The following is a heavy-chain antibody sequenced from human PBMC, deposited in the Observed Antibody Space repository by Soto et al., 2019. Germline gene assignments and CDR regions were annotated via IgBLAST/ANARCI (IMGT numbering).Heavy chain of an antibody. Sequence: SETLSLTRAVYGGSFSGYYWSWIRQPPEKGLEWFGEINHSGSTNYNPSFKSRVTISVDTSKNQFSLKLSSVTAADTAVYYCARGEDIAVVPAAINWFDPWGQGTLVT. CDR1: GGSFSGYY. J-gene: IGHJ5*02. V-gene: IGHV4-34*01. CDR2: INHSGST. CDR3: ARGEDIAVVPAAINWFDP. D-gene: IGHD2-2*01.